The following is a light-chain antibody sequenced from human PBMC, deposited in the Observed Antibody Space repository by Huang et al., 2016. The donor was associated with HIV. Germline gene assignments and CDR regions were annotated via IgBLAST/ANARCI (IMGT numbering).Light chain of an antibody. CDR2: DAS. J-gene: IGKJ4*01. V-gene: IGKV3-11*01. Sequence: EIVLTQSPATLSLSPGERATLSCRASEGVSTFLAWYQQKPGQAPRLLIYDASNRATGIPARFIGSGSGTDFTLTISSLEPEDFAVYYCQQRSNWPPSLTFGGGTKVDIK. CDR3: QQRSNWPPSLT. CDR1: EGVSTF.